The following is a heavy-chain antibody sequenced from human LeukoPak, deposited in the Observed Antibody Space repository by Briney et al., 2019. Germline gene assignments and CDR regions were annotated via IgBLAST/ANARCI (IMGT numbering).Heavy chain of an antibody. Sequence: SVKVSCKVSGYTLTELSMHWVRQAPGKGLEWMGGFDPEDGETIYAQKFQGRVTMTEDTSTDTAYMELSSLRSEDTAVYYCATAYSSGLTLDYWGQGTLVTVSS. CDR2: FDPEDGET. CDR3: ATAYSSGLTLDY. J-gene: IGHJ4*02. CDR1: GYTLTELS. D-gene: IGHD6-19*01. V-gene: IGHV1-24*01.